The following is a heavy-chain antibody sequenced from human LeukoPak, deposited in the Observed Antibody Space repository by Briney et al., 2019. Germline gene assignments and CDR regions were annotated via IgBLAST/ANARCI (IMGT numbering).Heavy chain of an antibody. Sequence: ASVKVSCKASGGTFSSYGISWVRQAPGQGLEWMGWISAYNGNTNYAQKLQGRVTMTTDTSTSTAYMELRSLRSDDTAVYYCARVFPKGGYCSSTSCYGTYFDYWGQGTLVTVSS. V-gene: IGHV1-18*01. J-gene: IGHJ4*02. CDR2: ISAYNGNT. D-gene: IGHD2-2*01. CDR3: ARVFPKGGYCSSTSCYGTYFDY. CDR1: GGTFSSYG.